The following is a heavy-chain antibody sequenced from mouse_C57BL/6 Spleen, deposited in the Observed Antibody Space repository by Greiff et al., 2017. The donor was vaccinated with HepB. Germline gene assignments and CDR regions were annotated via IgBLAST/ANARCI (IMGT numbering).Heavy chain of an antibody. Sequence: QVQLQQPGAELVKPGASVKLSCKASGYTFTSYWMQWVKQRPGQGLEWIGEIDPSDSYTNYNQKFKGKATLTVYTSSSTAYMQLSSLTSEDSAVYYCARRCYGSSYWYFDVWGTGTTVTVSS. CDR2: IDPSDSYT. J-gene: IGHJ1*03. D-gene: IGHD1-1*01. CDR3: ARRCYGSSYWYFDV. V-gene: IGHV1-50*01. CDR1: GYTFTSYW.